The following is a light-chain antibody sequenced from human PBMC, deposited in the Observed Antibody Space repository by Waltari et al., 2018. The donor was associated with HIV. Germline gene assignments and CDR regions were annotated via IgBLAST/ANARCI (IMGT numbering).Light chain of an antibody. CDR3: QQRSNWPPT. CDR2: DAS. CDR1: QSVSSY. Sequence: EIVLTHSPATLSLSPGERATLSCRASQSVSSYLAWYQQKPGQAPRLLIYDASNRATVIPARFSGSGSRTDFTLTISSLEPEDFAVYYCQQRSNWPPTFGQGTRLEIK. V-gene: IGKV3-11*01. J-gene: IGKJ5*01.